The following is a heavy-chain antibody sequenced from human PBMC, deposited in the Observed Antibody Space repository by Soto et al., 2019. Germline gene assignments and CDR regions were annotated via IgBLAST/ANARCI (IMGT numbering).Heavy chain of an antibody. D-gene: IGHD6-19*01. CDR3: AKEEDAAIPVAGYYYYYGVDV. CDR2: SKPKTDRGETI. V-gene: IGHV3-15*01. Sequence: GGSLRLSCAASGLSVTNAWLSWFRQTLGKGLEWVGRSKPKTDRGETIQYAASVKGRFIISRDDSKNLVYLQMNSLRPVDTAVYYCAKEEDAAIPVAGYYYYYGVDVWGQGTTVTVSS. CDR1: GLSVTNAW. J-gene: IGHJ6*02.